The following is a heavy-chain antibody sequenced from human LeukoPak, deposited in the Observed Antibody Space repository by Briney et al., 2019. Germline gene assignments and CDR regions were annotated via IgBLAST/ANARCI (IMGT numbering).Heavy chain of an antibody. J-gene: IGHJ4*02. Sequence: SETLSLTCAVYGGSFSDYFWSWIRQPPGKGLEWIGEISHSGSTTYNPSLRSRVTISGDTSKKQFSLKLSSVTAADTAVYYCARGPVIGYFDWLFFDYWGQGTLVTVSS. D-gene: IGHD3-9*01. V-gene: IGHV4-34*01. CDR2: ISHSGST. CDR3: ARGPVIGYFDWLFFDY. CDR1: GGSFSDYF.